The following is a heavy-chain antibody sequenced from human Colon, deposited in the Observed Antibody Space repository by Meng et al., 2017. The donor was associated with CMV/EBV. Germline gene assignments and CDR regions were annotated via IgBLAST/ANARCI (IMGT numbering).Heavy chain of an antibody. J-gene: IGHJ5*02. Sequence: ASVKVSCKASGYTFTAYYLHWVRQAPGQGLEWMGWINPDSGATNSAQKFQNRVTMTRDTSISAAYMEMTSLTFDDTAVYFCARGPTPDPYDKYEGWFDPWGQGTQVTVSS. D-gene: IGHD2-21*01. CDR1: GYTFTAYY. CDR2: INPDSGAT. CDR3: ARGPTPDPYDKYEGWFDP. V-gene: IGHV1-2*02.